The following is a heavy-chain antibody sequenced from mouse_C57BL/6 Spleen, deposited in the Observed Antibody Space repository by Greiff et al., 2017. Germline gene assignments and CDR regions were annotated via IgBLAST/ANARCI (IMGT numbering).Heavy chain of an antibody. CDR3: ASSPYYYGSSDAMDY. V-gene: IGHV3-6*01. CDR1: GYSITSGYY. Sequence: ESGPGLVKPSQSLSLTCSVTGYSITSGYYWNWIRQFPGNKLEWMGYIRYDGSNNYNPSLKNRSSITRDTSTNQFFLKLNSVTTEDTATYYCASSPYYYGSSDAMDYWGQGTSVTVSS. D-gene: IGHD1-1*01. J-gene: IGHJ4*01. CDR2: IRYDGSN.